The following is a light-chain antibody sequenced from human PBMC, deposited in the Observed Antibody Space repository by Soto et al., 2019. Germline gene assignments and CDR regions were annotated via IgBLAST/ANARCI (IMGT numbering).Light chain of an antibody. J-gene: IGKJ3*01. V-gene: IGKV3D-15*01. CDR3: QHYSYSPPAV. Sequence: IVMTLSPATLSVSPGERATLSCRASQSISSNLALYQQKPGQAPRLLIYAASTRATGIPARFSGSGSGTEFTLTISSLQSEDFAVYYCQHYSYSPPAVFGPGTKVDI. CDR2: AAS. CDR1: QSISSN.